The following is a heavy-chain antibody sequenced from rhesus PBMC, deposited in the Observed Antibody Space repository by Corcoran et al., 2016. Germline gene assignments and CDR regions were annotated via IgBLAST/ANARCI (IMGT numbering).Heavy chain of an antibody. Sequence: EVQLVESGGGVVQPGGSLRLSCAASGFTFDDYAMYWVRQAPGKGLECVSGISWSGGSTYYADSVKGQFTISRDNAKNSLYLQMGSLRAEDTALYYCARDGRDYGLDSWGQGVVVTVSS. CDR3: ARDGRDYGLDS. D-gene: IGHD1-44*02. CDR2: ISWSGGST. CDR1: GFTFDDYA. V-gene: IGHV3-201*01. J-gene: IGHJ6*01.